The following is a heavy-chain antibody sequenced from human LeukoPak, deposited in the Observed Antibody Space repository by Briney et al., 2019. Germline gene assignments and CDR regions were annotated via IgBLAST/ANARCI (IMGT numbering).Heavy chain of an antibody. J-gene: IGHJ4*02. CDR2: IKQDGSEK. CDR3: ARDWFNDY. D-gene: IGHD3-9*01. Sequence: GSLRLSCAASGFTFSSYAMSWVRQAPGKGLEWVANIKQDGSEKYYVDSVKGRFTISRDNAKNSLYLQMNSLRVDDTAIYYCARDWFNDYWGQGTLVTVSS. V-gene: IGHV3-7*03. CDR1: GFTFSSYA.